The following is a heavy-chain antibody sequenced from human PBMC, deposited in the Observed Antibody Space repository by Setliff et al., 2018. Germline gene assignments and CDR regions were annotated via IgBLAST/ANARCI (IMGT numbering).Heavy chain of an antibody. CDR2: ISAYTGNT. J-gene: IGHJ3*02. CDR1: GYTFSHSG. D-gene: IGHD1-1*01. Sequence: ASVKVSCKASGYTFSHSGITWVRQAPGQGLEWMGWISAYTGNTNYAPKLQGRVTMTTDASTSTAYMELRGLTSDDTALYFCAKGGDWDDQHYAFDIWGQGTMVTVSS. V-gene: IGHV1-18*01. CDR3: AKGGDWDDQHYAFDI.